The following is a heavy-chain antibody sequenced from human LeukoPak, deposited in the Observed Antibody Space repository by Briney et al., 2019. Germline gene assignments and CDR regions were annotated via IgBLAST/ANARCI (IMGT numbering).Heavy chain of an antibody. CDR1: GGSISSSNW. V-gene: IGHV4-4*02. CDR3: ARGMWFDTLFSAFDV. Sequence: SGRLSLTCVLSGGSISSSNWWSWVRQPPGKGLEGIGAIYHSGSTNYNPSLQSRVTLSVDKSKNQFSLMLTSVTAADTALYYCARGMWFDTLFSAFDVWGQGTMVSVSS. D-gene: IGHD3-10*01. J-gene: IGHJ3*01. CDR2: IYHSGST.